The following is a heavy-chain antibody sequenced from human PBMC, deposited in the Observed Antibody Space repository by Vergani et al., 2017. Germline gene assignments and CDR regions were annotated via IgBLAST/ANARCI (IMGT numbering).Heavy chain of an antibody. CDR2: SYYSGST. J-gene: IGHJ5*02. D-gene: IGHD3-16*01. CDR1: GGSISSYY. V-gene: IGHV4-59*12. Sequence: QVQLQESGPGLVKPSETLSLTCTVSGGSISSYYWSWIRQPPGKGLEWIGYSYYSGSTNYNPSLKSRVTISVDTAKNQFSLKLSSVTAADAAVYYCARDGGGSNGAPAGFDPWGQGTLVTVSS. CDR3: ARDGGGSNGAPAGFDP.